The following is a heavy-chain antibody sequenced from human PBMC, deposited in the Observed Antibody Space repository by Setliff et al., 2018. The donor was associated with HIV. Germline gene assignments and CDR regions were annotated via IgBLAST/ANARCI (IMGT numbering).Heavy chain of an antibody. Sequence: PGGSLRLSCAASGFTFSSAWMIWVRQAPGKGLDWVGLISGTTDYAAPVKGRFTISRDNAKNSLFLQMNSLRAEDTAVYYCASIELAAMVPVDYWGQGTLVTVSS. CDR1: GFTFSSAW. CDR2: ISGTT. CDR3: ASIELAAMVPVDY. J-gene: IGHJ4*02. V-gene: IGHV3-15*01. D-gene: IGHD5-18*01.